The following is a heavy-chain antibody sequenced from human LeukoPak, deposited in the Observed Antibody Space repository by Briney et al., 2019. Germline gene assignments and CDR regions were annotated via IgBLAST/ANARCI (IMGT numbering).Heavy chain of an antibody. CDR3: AVGATHYYMDV. Sequence: SETLSLTCTVSGGFISGYYWNWVRQPPGKGLEWIAYIYYSGSTNYNPSLKSRVTISLDTSKNQFSLKLSSVTAADTAVYYCAVGATHYYMDVWGKGTTVTVSS. J-gene: IGHJ6*03. V-gene: IGHV4-59*08. CDR1: GGFISGYY. CDR2: IYYSGST. D-gene: IGHD3-16*01.